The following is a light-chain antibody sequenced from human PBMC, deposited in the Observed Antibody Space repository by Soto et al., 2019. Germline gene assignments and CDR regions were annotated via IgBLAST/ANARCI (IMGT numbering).Light chain of an antibody. CDR3: CSYAGSSTGV. CDR2: DVS. J-gene: IGLJ3*02. Sequence: QSVLTQPASVSGSPGQSITISCTGTSSDVGSYNLGSWYQQHPGKAPKLMIYDVSKRPSGVSNRFSCSKSGKTASLTISGRQAEDEADYYCCSYAGSSTGVFGGGTKLTVL. V-gene: IGLV2-23*02. CDR1: SSDVGSYNL.